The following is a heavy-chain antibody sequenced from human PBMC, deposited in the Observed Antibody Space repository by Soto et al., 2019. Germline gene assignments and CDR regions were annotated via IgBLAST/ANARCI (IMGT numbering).Heavy chain of an antibody. CDR1: GGSISSYY. J-gene: IGHJ5*02. Sequence: QVQLQESGPGLVKPSETLSLTCTVSGGSISSYYWSWIRQPPGKGLEWIGYIYYSGSTNYNPSLKSRVTISVDTSKNQFSLKLSSVTAADTAVYYCARGDEYYDFWSGYYGWFDPWGQGTLVTVSS. CDR2: IYYSGST. V-gene: IGHV4-59*01. D-gene: IGHD3-3*01. CDR3: ARGDEYYDFWSGYYGWFDP.